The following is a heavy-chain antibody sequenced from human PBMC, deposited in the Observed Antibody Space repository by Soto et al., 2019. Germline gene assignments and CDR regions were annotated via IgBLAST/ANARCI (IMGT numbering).Heavy chain of an antibody. CDR1: GFTFSSYS. Sequence: EVQLVESGGGLVKPGGSLRLTCAASGFTFSSYSMNWVRQAPGKGLEWVSSISSSSGYIYYADSVKGRFTIYRDNAKNSLYLQMNSLRAEDTAVYYCARVKLGYCISTSCYHDYWGQGTLVTVSS. CDR3: ARVKLGYCISTSCYHDY. V-gene: IGHV3-21*01. D-gene: IGHD2-2*01. CDR2: ISSSSGYI. J-gene: IGHJ4*02.